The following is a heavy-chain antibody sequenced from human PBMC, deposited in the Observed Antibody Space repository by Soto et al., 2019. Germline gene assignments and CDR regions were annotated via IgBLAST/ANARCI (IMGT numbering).Heavy chain of an antibody. J-gene: IGHJ6*02. Sequence: QVQLVQSGAEVKKPGSSVKVSCKASGGTFSSYAISWVRQAPGQGLEWMGGIIPIFGTANYAQKFQGRVTITADKSTSTAYRELSSLRSEDTAVYYCATPEKGEYSSSWYGRYYYYGMDVWGQGTTVTVSS. D-gene: IGHD6-13*01. CDR2: IIPIFGTA. V-gene: IGHV1-69*06. CDR1: GGTFSSYA. CDR3: ATPEKGEYSSSWYGRYYYYGMDV.